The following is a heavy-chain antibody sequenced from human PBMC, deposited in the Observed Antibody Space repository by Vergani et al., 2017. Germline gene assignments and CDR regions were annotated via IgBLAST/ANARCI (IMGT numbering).Heavy chain of an antibody. CDR3: ARVGTTTEVVTPGGTYNYYGMDV. CDR1: GRSVSSGSYY. CDR2: IYYSGST. D-gene: IGHD4-23*01. J-gene: IGHJ6*02. Sequence: QVQLQESGPGLVKPSETLSLTCTVSGRSVSSGSYYWSWTRQLPGKGLEWIGYIYYSGSTNYNPALKSRVTISGDTSTNQFSLKLSSVTAADTAVYYCARVGTTTEVVTPGGTYNYYGMDVWGQGTTVTVSS. V-gene: IGHV4-61*01.